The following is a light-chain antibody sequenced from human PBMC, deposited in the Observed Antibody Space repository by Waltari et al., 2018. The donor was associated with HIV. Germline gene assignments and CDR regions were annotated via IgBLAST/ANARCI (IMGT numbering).Light chain of an antibody. CDR2: DVS. CDR1: SSDVGGYNY. J-gene: IGLJ1*01. Sequence: QSALTQPRSVSGSPGQSVTISCTGTSSDVGGYNYVSWYQQHPGKAPKLMIYDVSKRPAGVPDPFSGSKSGNTASLTISGLQAEDEADYSCCSYAGSYVFGTGTKVTVL. CDR3: CSYAGSYV. V-gene: IGLV2-11*01.